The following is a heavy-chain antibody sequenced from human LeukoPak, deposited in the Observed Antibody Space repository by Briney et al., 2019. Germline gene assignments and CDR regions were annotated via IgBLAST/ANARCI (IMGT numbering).Heavy chain of an antibody. CDR3: ARGVAAAVSYYYYYRDV. D-gene: IGHD6-13*01. Sequence: ASVKVTCKASGGTFSSYAISWVRQAPGQGLEWMGGIIPIFGTANYAQKFQGRVTITTDESTSTAYMELSSLRSEDTAVYYCARGVAAAVSYYYYYRDVWGKGPT. V-gene: IGHV1-69*05. J-gene: IGHJ6*03. CDR1: GGTFSSYA. CDR2: IIPIFGTA.